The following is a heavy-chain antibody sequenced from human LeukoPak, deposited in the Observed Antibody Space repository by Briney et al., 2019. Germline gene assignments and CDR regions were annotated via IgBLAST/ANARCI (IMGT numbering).Heavy chain of an antibody. CDR1: GFTFSDYY. D-gene: IGHD2-2*02. J-gene: IGHJ4*02. Sequence: PGGSLGLSCAASGFTFSDYYMSWIRQAPGKGLEWVSYISSSGSTIYYADSVKGRFTISRDNAKNTLYLQMNSLRAEDTAVYYCARDLLRGFCSSTSCYTTSFGYWGQGTLVTVSS. V-gene: IGHV3-11*04. CDR3: ARDLLRGFCSSTSCYTTSFGY. CDR2: ISSSGSTI.